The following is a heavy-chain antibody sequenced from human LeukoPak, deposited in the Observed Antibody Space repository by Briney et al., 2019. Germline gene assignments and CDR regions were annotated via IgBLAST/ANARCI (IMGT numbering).Heavy chain of an antibody. J-gene: IGHJ5*02. D-gene: IGHD6-19*01. CDR1: GGTFSSYA. CDR3: ARGTVAGTIWFDP. CDR2: IIPIFGTA. V-gene: IGHV1-69*05. Sequence: ASVKVSCKASGGTFSSYAISWVRQAPGQGLEWMGGIIPIFGTANYAQKFQGRVTITTDEPTSTAYMELSSLGSEDTAVYYCARGTVAGTIWFDPWGQGTLVTVSS.